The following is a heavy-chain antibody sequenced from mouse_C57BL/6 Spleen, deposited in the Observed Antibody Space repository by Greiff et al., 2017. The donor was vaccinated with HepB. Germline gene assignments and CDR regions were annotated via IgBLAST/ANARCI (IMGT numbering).Heavy chain of an antibody. Sequence: VQLKESGGDLVKPGGSLKLSCAASGFTFSSYGMSWVRQTPDKRLEWVATISSGGSYTYYPDSVKGRFTISRDNAKNTMYLQMSSLKSEDTAMYYCARQRTGVYAMDYWGQGTSVTVSS. D-gene: IGHD4-1*01. V-gene: IGHV5-6*01. J-gene: IGHJ4*01. CDR1: GFTFSSYG. CDR3: ARQRTGVYAMDY. CDR2: ISSGGSYT.